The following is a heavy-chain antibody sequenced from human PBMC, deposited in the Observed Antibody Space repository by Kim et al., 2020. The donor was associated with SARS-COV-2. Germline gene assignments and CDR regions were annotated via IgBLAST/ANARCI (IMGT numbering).Heavy chain of an antibody. V-gene: IGHV3-23*03. CDR3: AKDPYGSGKPGYVMDV. Sequence: ESVKGRFTISRDNSKNTLYLQMNSLRAEDTAVYYCAKDPYGSGKPGYVMDVWGQGTTVTVSS. J-gene: IGHJ6*02. D-gene: IGHD3-10*01.